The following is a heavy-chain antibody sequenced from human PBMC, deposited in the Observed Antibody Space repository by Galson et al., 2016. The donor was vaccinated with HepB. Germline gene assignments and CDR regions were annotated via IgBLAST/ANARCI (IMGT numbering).Heavy chain of an antibody. CDR1: GFTFSSYG. V-gene: IGHV3-33*01. D-gene: IGHD3-3*01. CDR2: IWYDGSNK. CDR3: AREKIFGVVRPYFDL. Sequence: SCAASGFTFSSYGMHWVRQAPGMGLAWVAVIWYDGSNKYYADSVTGRFTISRDNSKNTLYLQMNSLRAEDTAVYYCAREKIFGVVRPYFDLWGRGTLVTVSS. J-gene: IGHJ2*01.